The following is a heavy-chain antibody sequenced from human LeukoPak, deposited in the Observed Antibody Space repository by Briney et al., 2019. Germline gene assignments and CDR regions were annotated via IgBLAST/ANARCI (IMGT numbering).Heavy chain of an antibody. CDR1: GFTFSTYV. CDR2: ISSNGDNT. V-gene: IGHV3-64D*06. Sequence: GGSLRLSSSVSGFTFSTYVMHWVRQAPGKGLEYVSAISSNGDNTYYADSVKGRFTISRDNSKNTLYLQMSSLRADDTVVYYCVRGTGYWGQGTLVTASS. J-gene: IGHJ4*02. CDR3: VRGTGY.